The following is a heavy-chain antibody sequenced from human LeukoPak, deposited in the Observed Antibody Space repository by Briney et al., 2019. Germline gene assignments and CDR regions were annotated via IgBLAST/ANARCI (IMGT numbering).Heavy chain of an antibody. J-gene: IGHJ4*02. V-gene: IGHV4-39*07. CDR1: GGSISSSSYY. Sequence: SETLSLTCTVSGGSISSSSYYWGWIRQPPGKGLEWIGSIYYSGSTYYNPSLKSRVTISVDTSKNQFSLKLSSVTAADTAVYYCARDRSSYSGSYLNDYWGQGTLVTVSS. CDR3: ARDRSSYSGSYLNDY. D-gene: IGHD1-26*01. CDR2: IYYSGST.